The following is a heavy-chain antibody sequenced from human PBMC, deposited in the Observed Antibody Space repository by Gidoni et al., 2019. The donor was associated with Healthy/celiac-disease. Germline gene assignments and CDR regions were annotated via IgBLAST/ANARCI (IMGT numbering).Heavy chain of an antibody. CDR2: IKSKTAGGTT. CDR1: RATFSHAW. J-gene: IGHJ4*02. CDR3: TTLESSVYYYHGGAY. V-gene: IGHV3-15*01. D-gene: IGHD3-22*01. Sequence: VQRMESGGGVGQPGESLGLSCAPSRATFSHAWMSWVRQAPGKVVDWVGRIKSKTAGGTTDYAALVKGRFTISRDDSQNTLYLQMNSLNTEDTDVYYCTTLESSVYYYHGGAYWGQGTLVTVSS.